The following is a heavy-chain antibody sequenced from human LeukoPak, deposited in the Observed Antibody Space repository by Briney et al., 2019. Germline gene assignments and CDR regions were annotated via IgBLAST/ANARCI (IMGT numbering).Heavy chain of an antibody. Sequence: SETLSLTCTVSGYSISSGYYWGWIRQPPGKGLEWIGSIYHSGSTYYNPSLKSRVTISVDTSKNQFSLKLSSVTAADTAVYYCARGYYDILTGYYTDPYYFDYWGQGTLVTVSS. J-gene: IGHJ4*02. V-gene: IGHV4-38-2*02. CDR1: GYSISSGYY. D-gene: IGHD3-9*01. CDR3: ARGYYDILTGYYTDPYYFDY. CDR2: IYHSGST.